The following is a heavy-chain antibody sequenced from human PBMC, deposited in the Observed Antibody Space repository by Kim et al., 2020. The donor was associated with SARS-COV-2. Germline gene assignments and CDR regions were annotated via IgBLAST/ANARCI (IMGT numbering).Heavy chain of an antibody. CDR2: ISGSGGST. J-gene: IGHJ4*02. CDR1: GFTFSSYA. Sequence: GGSLRLSCAASGFTFSSYAMSWVRQAPGKGLEWVSAISGSGGSTYYADSVKGRFTISRDNSKNTLYLQMNSLRAEDTAVYYCAKADRAGRYSSSQTGYWGQGTLVTVSS. V-gene: IGHV3-23*01. D-gene: IGHD6-13*01. CDR3: AKADRAGRYSSSQTGY.